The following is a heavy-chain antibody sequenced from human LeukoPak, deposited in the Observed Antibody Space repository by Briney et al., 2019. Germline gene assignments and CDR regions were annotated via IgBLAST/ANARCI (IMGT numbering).Heavy chain of an antibody. J-gene: IGHJ6*02. CDR1: GGSFSGYY. V-gene: IGHV4-34*01. CDR2: INHGGST. CDR3: ARVTTHLLMATIRPPGYYYGMDV. Sequence: SETLSLTCAVYGGSFSGYYWSWIRQPPGKGLEWIGEINHGGSTNYNPSLKSRVTISVDTSKNQFSLKLSSVTAADTAVYYCARVTTHLLMATIRPPGYYYGMDVWGQGTTVTVSS. D-gene: IGHD5-24*01.